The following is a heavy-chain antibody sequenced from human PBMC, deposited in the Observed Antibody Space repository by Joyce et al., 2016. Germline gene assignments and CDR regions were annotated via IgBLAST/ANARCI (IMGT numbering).Heavy chain of an antibody. J-gene: IGHJ4*02. CDR3: ARDRIGASSGDFDY. V-gene: IGHV4-59*01. CDR1: GGSISPYC. Sequence: QVQLQESGPGLVKPSETLSLTCTVSGGSISPYCWSWIRQPPGKGLEWIGYIYYSGATNANPSRKSRVTMSVDTSKNQFSLHLNSVTAADTAVYYCARDRIGASSGDFDYWGQGILVTVSS. D-gene: IGHD3-10*01. CDR2: IYYSGAT.